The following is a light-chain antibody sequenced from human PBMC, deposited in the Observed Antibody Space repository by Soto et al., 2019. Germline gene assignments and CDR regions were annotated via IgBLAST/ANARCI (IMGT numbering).Light chain of an antibody. V-gene: IGKV4-1*01. CDR1: QSVLYSSNNKNY. J-gene: IGKJ2*01. Sequence: DIVMTQSPDSLAVSLGARATINCKSSQSVLYSSNNKNYLAWYQQKPGQPPKLLIYWASTRESGVPDRFSGSGSGTDFTLTISSLQAEDVAVYDCQQYYSTPRTFGQGTKLEIK. CDR2: WAS. CDR3: QQYYSTPRT.